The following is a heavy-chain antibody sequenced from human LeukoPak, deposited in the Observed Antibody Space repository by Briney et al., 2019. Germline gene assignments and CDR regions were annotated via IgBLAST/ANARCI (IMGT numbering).Heavy chain of an antibody. Sequence: GGSLRLSCAASGFTVSSNYMSWVRQAPGKGLEWVSVIYSGGSTYYADSVKGRFTISRDNSKNTLYLQMNSLRAEDTAVYYCARAGVAGSYGDPPHYWGQGTLVTVSS. D-gene: IGHD4-17*01. CDR3: ARAGVAGSYGDPPHY. CDR1: GFTVSSNY. CDR2: IYSGGST. V-gene: IGHV3-66*01. J-gene: IGHJ4*02.